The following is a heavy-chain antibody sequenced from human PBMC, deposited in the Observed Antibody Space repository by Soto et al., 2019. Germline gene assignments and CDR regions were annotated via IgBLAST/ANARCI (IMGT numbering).Heavy chain of an antibody. CDR2: ISGTVSRT. V-gene: IGHV3-23*01. CDR3: ATSFRYFDN. CDR1: GFTPTTTT. J-gene: IGHJ4*02. Sequence: TXGSLRLSFAGSGFTPTTTTLSWVRQPPGKGLEWVTTISGTVSRTYYVDSVKGRFFISRDNSKNTVTLQMNNLTLDDTAVYYCATSFRYFDNWGQGTRVTVSS.